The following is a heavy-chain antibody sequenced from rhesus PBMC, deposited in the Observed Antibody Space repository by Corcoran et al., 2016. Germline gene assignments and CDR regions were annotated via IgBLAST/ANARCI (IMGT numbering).Heavy chain of an antibody. Sequence: QVKLQPWGEGLVKPSETLSLTCAVYVGSISGYSSWSWIRQPDGKGLEWIGYIYGNSASTNYNPSLKNRVTISKDTSKNQFSLKLSSVTAADTAVYYCARGRYSNYYNSLDVWGRGVLVTVSS. CDR3: ARGRYSNYYNSLDV. V-gene: IGHV4-73*01. J-gene: IGHJ5-2*02. D-gene: IGHD4-23*01. CDR1: VGSISGYSS. CDR2: IYGNSAST.